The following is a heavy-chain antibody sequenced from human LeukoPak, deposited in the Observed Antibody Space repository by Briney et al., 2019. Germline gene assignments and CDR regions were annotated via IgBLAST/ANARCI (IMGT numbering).Heavy chain of an antibody. D-gene: IGHD4-23*01. J-gene: IGHJ4*02. V-gene: IGHV3-72*01. Sequence: GGSLRLSCAASGFTFSDYYMDWVRQAPGKGLEWVVRTRSKARSYTTEYAASVKGRFTISRDDSKSSVYLQMDSLKTEDTAVYYCARGPLMTTAVSEPGPFDYWGQGTLVTVSS. CDR3: ARGPLMTTAVSEPGPFDY. CDR2: TRSKARSYTT. CDR1: GFTFSDYY.